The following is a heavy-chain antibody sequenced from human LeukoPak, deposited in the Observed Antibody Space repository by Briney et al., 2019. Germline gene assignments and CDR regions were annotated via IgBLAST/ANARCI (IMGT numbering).Heavy chain of an antibody. CDR2: IYYSGST. J-gene: IGHJ4*02. Sequence: PSETLSLTCTVSGGSISSYYWSWIRQPPGKGLEWIGYIYYSGSTNYNPSLKSRVTISVDTSKNQFSLKLSSVTAADTAVYYCASSLYYDSSGLRFDYWGQGTLVTVSS. V-gene: IGHV4-59*08. CDR3: ASSLYYDSSGLRFDY. D-gene: IGHD3-22*01. CDR1: GGSISSYY.